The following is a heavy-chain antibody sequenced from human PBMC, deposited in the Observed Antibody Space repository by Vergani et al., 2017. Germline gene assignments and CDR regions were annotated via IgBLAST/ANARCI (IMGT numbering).Heavy chain of an antibody. CDR1: GFSLSNARMG. J-gene: IGHJ4*02. CDR3: ARSSSLYYDFWSGYWSPYDY. CDR2: IFSNDEK. Sequence: QVTLKESGPVLVKPTETLTLTCTVSGFSLSNARMGVSWIRQPPGKALEWLAHIFSNDEKSYSTSLKSRLTISKDTSKSQVVLTMTNMDPVDTATYYWARSSSLYYDFWSGYWSPYDYWGQGTLVTVSS. D-gene: IGHD3-3*01. V-gene: IGHV2-26*01.